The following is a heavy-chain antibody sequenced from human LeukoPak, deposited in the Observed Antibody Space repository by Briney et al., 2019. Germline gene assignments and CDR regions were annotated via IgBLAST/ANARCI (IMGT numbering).Heavy chain of an antibody. D-gene: IGHD2-21*02. J-gene: IGHJ4*02. CDR3: ARDGGHIVVVTAIRYFDY. V-gene: IGHV3-13*01. CDR1: GFTFSSYD. CDR2: IGTAGDT. Sequence: GGSLRLSCAASGFTFSSYDMHWVRQATGKGLEWVSAIGTAGDTYYPGSVKGRFTISRDNSKNTLYLQMNSLRAEDTAVYYCARDGGHIVVVTAIRYFDYWGQGTLVTVSS.